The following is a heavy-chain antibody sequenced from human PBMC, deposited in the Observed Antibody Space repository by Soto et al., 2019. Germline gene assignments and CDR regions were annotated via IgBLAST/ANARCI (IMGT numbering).Heavy chain of an antibody. CDR2: ITSNGGST. CDR1: GFTFTTYG. V-gene: IGHV3-64*07. Sequence: EVQLVESGGGLVQPGGSLRLSCAASGFTFTTYGIHWVRQAPGQGLGFVSAITSNGGSTYYADSVKGRFTISRDNSKNTVYLQMGSLSVEDMGVYYCARARLDCSSGSCYLYYFDYWGQGTLVTVSS. CDR3: ARARLDCSSGSCYLYYFDY. J-gene: IGHJ4*02. D-gene: IGHD2-15*01.